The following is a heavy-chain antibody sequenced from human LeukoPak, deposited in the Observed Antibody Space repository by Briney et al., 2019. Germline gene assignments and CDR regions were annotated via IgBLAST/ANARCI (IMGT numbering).Heavy chain of an antibody. Sequence: GASVKVSCKASGYTFSSYAMNWVRQAPGQGLEWMGWINTKTGNAMYAQDYTGRFVFSLDTSVSTAYLQISSLKAEDTAVYYCARESRQCNGGSCFGVDYWGQGTLVTVSS. V-gene: IGHV7-4-1*02. CDR2: INTKTGNA. CDR1: GYTFSSYA. D-gene: IGHD2-15*01. CDR3: ARESRQCNGGSCFGVDY. J-gene: IGHJ4*02.